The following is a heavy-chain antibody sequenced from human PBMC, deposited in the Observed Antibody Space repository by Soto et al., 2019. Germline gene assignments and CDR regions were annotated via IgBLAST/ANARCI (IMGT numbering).Heavy chain of an antibody. CDR1: GFTFSNYA. CDR3: AKDPLTVTPYFDY. Sequence: GGSLRLACAASGFTFSNYAMSWVRQVPGKGLEWVPTISGSGDNTDYVDSVKGQFTISRDNSKNTLYLQMNSLRAEDTAVYYCAKDPLTVTPYFDYWGQGTLVTVSS. D-gene: IGHD4-17*01. CDR2: ISGSGDNT. J-gene: IGHJ4*02. V-gene: IGHV3-23*01.